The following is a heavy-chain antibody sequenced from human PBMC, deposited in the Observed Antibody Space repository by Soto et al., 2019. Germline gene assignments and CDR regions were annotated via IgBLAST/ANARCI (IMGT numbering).Heavy chain of an antibody. Sequence: PSQTLSLTCAISGDSVSSNSAAWNWIRLSPWRGLEWLARTYYRSRWYNDYAVSVRSRITVNPDTSKNQFSLQLTSVTPEDTAVYYCAGTTSHQWYYMDVWGKGTTVTVSS. CDR2: TYYRSRWYN. CDR1: GDSVSSNSAA. CDR3: AGTTSHQWYYMDV. J-gene: IGHJ6*03. V-gene: IGHV6-1*01. D-gene: IGHD1-7*01.